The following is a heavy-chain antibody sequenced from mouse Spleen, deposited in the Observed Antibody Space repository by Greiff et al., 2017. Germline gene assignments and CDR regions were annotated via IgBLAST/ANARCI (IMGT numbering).Heavy chain of an antibody. J-gene: IGHJ3*01. CDR1: GFTFTDYY. CDR2: IRNKANGYTT. Sequence: DVMLVESGGGLVQPGGSLSLSCATSGFTFTDYYMSWVRQPPGKALEWLGFIRNKANGYTTEYSASVKGRFTISRDNSQSILYLQMNALRAEDSATYYCARSSPTGAWFAHWGQGTLVTVSA. V-gene: IGHV7-3*01. D-gene: IGHD4-1*01. CDR3: ARSSPTGAWFAH.